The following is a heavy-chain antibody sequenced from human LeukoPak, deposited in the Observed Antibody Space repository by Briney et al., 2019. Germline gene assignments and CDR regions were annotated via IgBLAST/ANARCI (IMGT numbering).Heavy chain of an antibody. CDR2: IYTSGST. J-gene: IGHJ4*02. CDR1: GGSISSYY. D-gene: IGHD3-9*01. V-gene: IGHV4-4*07. Sequence: SETLSLTCTVSGGSISSYYWSWIRQPAGKGLEWIGRIYTSGSTNYNPSLKSRATISVDTSKNQFSLKLSSVTAADTAVYYCARVQESQIDYYFDYWGQGTLVTVSS. CDR3: ARVQESQIDYYFDY.